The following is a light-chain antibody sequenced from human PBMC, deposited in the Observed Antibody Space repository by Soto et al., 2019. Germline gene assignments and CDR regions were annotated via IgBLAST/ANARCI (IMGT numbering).Light chain of an antibody. Sequence: DIQITQSPSSLSASVGDRVTITCRAGQDINTYLAWYQPKPGKVPKLLISAASTLQSGVPSRFSGSGSGTDFTLTISSLQPEDVATYYCQKYDGAPLTFGGGTKVEIK. CDR3: QKYDGAPLT. J-gene: IGKJ4*01. CDR1: QDINTY. V-gene: IGKV1-27*01. CDR2: AAS.